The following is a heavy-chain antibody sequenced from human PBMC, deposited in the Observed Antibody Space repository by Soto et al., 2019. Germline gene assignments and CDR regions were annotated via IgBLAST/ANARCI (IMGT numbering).Heavy chain of an antibody. J-gene: IGHJ4*02. Sequence: GASGKVSCKASGGTFSSYAISWVRQAPGQGLEWMGGIIPIFGTANYAQKFQGRVTITADESTSTAYMELSSLRSEDTAVYYCARDRRVTSGLWYFDYWGQGTLVTVSS. CDR1: GGTFSSYA. CDR2: IIPIFGTA. D-gene: IGHD4-4*01. CDR3: ARDRRVTSGLWYFDY. V-gene: IGHV1-69*13.